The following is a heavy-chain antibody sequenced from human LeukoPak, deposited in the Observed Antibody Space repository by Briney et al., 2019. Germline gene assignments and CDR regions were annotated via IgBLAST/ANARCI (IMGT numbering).Heavy chain of an antibody. Sequence: GGSLRLSCAASGFTFGSYAMTWVRQAPGKGLEWVSQISGSGGSTYHADSVKGRFTISRDNSKNTVYLQMNSLRAEDTAVYYCAKTTAGHSSGRDPGWPVDYWGQGTLVTVSS. J-gene: IGHJ4*02. D-gene: IGHD6-19*01. V-gene: IGHV3-23*01. CDR1: GFTFGSYA. CDR3: AKTTAGHSSGRDPGWPVDY. CDR2: ISGSGGST.